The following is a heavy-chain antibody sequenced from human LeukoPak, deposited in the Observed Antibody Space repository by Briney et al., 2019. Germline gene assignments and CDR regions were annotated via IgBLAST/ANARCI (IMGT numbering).Heavy chain of an antibody. Sequence: PSETLSLTCTVPGGSISSGGYYWSWIRQHPGKGLEWIGYIYYSGSTYYNPSLKSRVTVSVDTSKNQFSLKLSSVTAADTAVYYCARVEVGATVGFDYWGQGTLVTVSS. CDR2: IYYSGST. CDR3: ARVEVGATVGFDY. D-gene: IGHD1-26*01. V-gene: IGHV4-31*03. CDR1: GGSISSGGYY. J-gene: IGHJ4*02.